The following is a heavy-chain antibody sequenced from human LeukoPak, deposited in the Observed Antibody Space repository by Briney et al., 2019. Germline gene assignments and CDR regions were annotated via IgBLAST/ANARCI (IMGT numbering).Heavy chain of an antibody. CDR1: GGSISSSSYY. CDR2: IYYSGST. CDR3: ARGSTPFIITPRTIVPKNDY. Sequence: PSETLSLTCTVSGGSISSSSYYWGWIRQPPGKGLEWIGSIYYSGSTYYNPSLKSRVTISVDTSKNQFSLKLSSVTAADTAVYYCARGSTPFIITPRTIVPKNDYWGQGTLVTVSS. D-gene: IGHD3-10*01. J-gene: IGHJ4*02. V-gene: IGHV4-39*01.